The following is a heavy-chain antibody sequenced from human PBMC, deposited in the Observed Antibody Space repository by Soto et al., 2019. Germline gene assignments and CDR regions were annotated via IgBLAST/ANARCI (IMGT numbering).Heavy chain of an antibody. V-gene: IGHV1-69*13. CDR3: ARPAYCTGSRRSNNLDY. Sequence: ASVKVSCKASGGTFSRYTISWVRQAPGQGLEWMGGIIPIFGTANYAQKFQGRVTITADESTSTAYMELSSLRSEDTAVYYCARPAYCTGSRRSNNLDYWGQGTQVTVSS. CDR2: IIPIFGTA. D-gene: IGHD2-8*02. J-gene: IGHJ4*02. CDR1: GGTFSRYT.